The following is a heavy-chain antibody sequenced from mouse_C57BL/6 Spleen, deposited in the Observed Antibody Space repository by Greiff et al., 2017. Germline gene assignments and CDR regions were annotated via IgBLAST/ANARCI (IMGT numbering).Heavy chain of an antibody. D-gene: IGHD1-1*01. Sequence: DVQLVESGPELVKPGASVKMSCKASGYTFTDYNMHWVKQSHGKSLEWIGYINPNNGGTSYNQKFKGKATLTVNKSSSTAYMELRSLTSEDSAVYYCARKDLYYYGSSLDYWGQGTTLTVSS. CDR1: GYTFTDYN. CDR2: INPNNGGT. V-gene: IGHV1-22*01. CDR3: ARKDLYYYGSSLDY. J-gene: IGHJ2*01.